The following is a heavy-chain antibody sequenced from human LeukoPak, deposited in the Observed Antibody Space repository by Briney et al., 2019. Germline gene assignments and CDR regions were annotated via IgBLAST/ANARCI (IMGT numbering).Heavy chain of an antibody. CDR1: GGSISSYY. J-gene: IGHJ5*02. Sequence: SETLSLTCTVSGGSISSYYWSWIRQPPGKGLEWVGYIYYSGSTNYNPSLKSRVTISVDTSKNQFSLKLSSVTAADTAVYYCARDPGNWFDPWGQGTLVTVSS. V-gene: IGHV4-59*01. CDR2: IYYSGST. CDR3: ARDPGNWFDP.